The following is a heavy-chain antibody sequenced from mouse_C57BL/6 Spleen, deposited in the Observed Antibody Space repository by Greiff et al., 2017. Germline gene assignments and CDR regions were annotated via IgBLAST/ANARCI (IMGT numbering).Heavy chain of an antibody. D-gene: IGHD1-1*01. V-gene: IGHV5-16*01. J-gene: IGHJ1*03. CDR2: INYDGSST. Sequence: EVMLVESEGGLVQPGSSMKLSCTASGFTFSDYYMAWVRQVPEKGLEWVANINYDGSSTYYLDSLKSRFIISRDNAKNILYLQMSSLKSEDTATYYFARFYYGSPWYFDVWGTGTTVTVSS. CDR3: ARFYYGSPWYFDV. CDR1: GFTFSDYY.